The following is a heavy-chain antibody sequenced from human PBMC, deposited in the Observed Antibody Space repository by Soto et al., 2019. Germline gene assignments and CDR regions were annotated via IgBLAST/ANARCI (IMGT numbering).Heavy chain of an antibody. J-gene: IGHJ4*02. CDR2: INHSGST. V-gene: IGHV4-34*01. Sequence: QVQLQQWGAGLLKPSETLSLTCAVYGGSFSGYYWSWIRQPPGKGLEWIGEINHSGSTNYNPSLKCRVNISVDTSKNQFSLKLSSVTPADTAVYYCARAAPRYCSGGSCYSGRDYWRQGTLVTVSS. CDR3: ARAAPRYCSGGSCYSGRDY. CDR1: GGSFSGYY. D-gene: IGHD2-15*01.